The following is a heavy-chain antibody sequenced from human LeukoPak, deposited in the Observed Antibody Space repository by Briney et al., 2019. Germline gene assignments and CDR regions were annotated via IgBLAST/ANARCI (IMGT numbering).Heavy chain of an antibody. CDR3: AKNGDRGAYCTGGTCYPYFYYYMDV. Sequence: PGGSLRLSCAASGITFSSYSMSWVRQAPGKGLEWVSSISSTGGTTYYADSVKGRFTISRDSSKNMLYLQMNSLRAEDTAIYYCAKNGDRGAYCTGGTCYPYFYYYMDVWGKGTTVTI. CDR2: ISSTGGTT. D-gene: IGHD2-15*01. V-gene: IGHV3-23*01. CDR1: GITFSSYS. J-gene: IGHJ6*03.